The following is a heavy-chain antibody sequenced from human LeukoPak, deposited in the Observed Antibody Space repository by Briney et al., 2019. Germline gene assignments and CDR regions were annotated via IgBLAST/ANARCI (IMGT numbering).Heavy chain of an antibody. CDR3: AKEADILTGYYPVLWY. CDR1: GFTFSSYG. J-gene: IGHJ4*02. V-gene: IGHV3-30*02. CDR2: IRYDGSNK. D-gene: IGHD3-9*01. Sequence: GGSLRLSCAASGFTFSSYGMHWVRQAPGKGLEWVAFIRYDGSNKYYADSVKGRFTISRDNSKNTLCLQMNSLRAEDTAVYYCAKEADILTGYYPVLWYWGQGTLVTVSS.